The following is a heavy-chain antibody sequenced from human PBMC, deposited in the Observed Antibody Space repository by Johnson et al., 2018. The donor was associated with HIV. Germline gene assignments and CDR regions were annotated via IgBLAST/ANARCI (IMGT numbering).Heavy chain of an antibody. D-gene: IGHD1-26*01. V-gene: IGHV3-30-3*01. CDR1: GFTFSSYA. CDR2: ISYDGSNK. J-gene: IGHJ3*02. Sequence: QVQLVESGGGVVQPGRSLRLSCAASGFTFSSYAMHWVRQAPGKGLEWVAVISYDGSNKYYADSVKGRFTISRDNSKNTLYLQMNSLRAEDTAVYYCARALEVGATTANEAFDIWGQGTMVTVSS. CDR3: ARALEVGATTANEAFDI.